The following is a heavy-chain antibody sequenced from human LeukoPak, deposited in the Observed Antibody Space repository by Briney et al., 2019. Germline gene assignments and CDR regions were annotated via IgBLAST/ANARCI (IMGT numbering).Heavy chain of an antibody. CDR3: ARVPGDCSSTSCFDMYFDY. CDR2: ISSSSTYT. Sequence: GGSLRLSCAASGFTFSDYYMSWIRQAPGKGLAWVSYISSSSTYTDYADSVKGRFTISRDNAKNSLYLQMNSLRAEDTAVYYCARVPGDCSSTSCFDMYFDYWGQGTLVTVSS. D-gene: IGHD2-2*01. V-gene: IGHV3-11*06. J-gene: IGHJ4*02. CDR1: GFTFSDYY.